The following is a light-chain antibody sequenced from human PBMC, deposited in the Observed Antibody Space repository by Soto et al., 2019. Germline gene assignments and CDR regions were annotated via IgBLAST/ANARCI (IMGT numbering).Light chain of an antibody. CDR1: QSVSSN. J-gene: IGKJ4*01. Sequence: EIVMTQSPATLSVSPGERATLSCRASQSVSSNLAWYQQKPGQAPRLLIYGTSTRANGLPARFSVSGSGTEFTLTISSLQSEDFAVYYCEQYNNWPPGLTSGGGTKVEIK. CDR2: GTS. CDR3: EQYNNWPPGLT. V-gene: IGKV3-15*01.